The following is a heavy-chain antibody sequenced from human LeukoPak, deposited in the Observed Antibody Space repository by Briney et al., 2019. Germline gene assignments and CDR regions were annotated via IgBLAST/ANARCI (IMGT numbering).Heavy chain of an antibody. CDR2: ISYDGSNK. D-gene: IGHD5-18*01. Sequence: GRSLRLSCAASGFTFSSYAMHWVRQAPGKGLEWVAVISYDGSNKYYADSVKGRFTISRDNSKNTLYLQMNSLRAEDTAVYYCARDSSYGAYYYYGLDVWGQGTTVTVSS. CDR3: ARDSSYGAYYYYGLDV. V-gene: IGHV3-30*04. CDR1: GFTFSSYA. J-gene: IGHJ6*02.